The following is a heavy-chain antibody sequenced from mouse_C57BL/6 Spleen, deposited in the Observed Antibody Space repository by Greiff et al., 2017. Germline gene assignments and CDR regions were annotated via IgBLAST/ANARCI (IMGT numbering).Heavy chain of an antibody. V-gene: IGHV5-6*02. CDR1: GFTFSSYG. D-gene: IGHD4-1*01. J-gene: IGHJ2*01. CDR3: AREELTEKYYCDY. CDR2: ISSGGSYT. Sequence: DVMLVESGGDLVKPGGSLKLSCAASGFTFSSYGMSWVRQTPDKRLEWVATISSGGSYTYYPDSVKGRFTFSRDNAKNTLYLQMSSLTSEDTAMYYCAREELTEKYYCDYWGQGTTLTVSS.